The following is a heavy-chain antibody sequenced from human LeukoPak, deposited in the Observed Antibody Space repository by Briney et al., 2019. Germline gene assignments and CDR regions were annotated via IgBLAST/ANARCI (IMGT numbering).Heavy chain of an antibody. CDR2: ISSSSSYI. CDR1: GFTFSSYS. J-gene: IGHJ4*02. V-gene: IGHV3-21*01. CDR3: ARSQATRVGATPGY. D-gene: IGHD1-26*01. Sequence: GGSLRLSCAASGFTFSSYSMNWVRQAPGKGLEWVSSISSSSSYIYYADSVKGRFTISRDNAKNSLYLQMNSLRAEDTAVYYCARSQATRVGATPGYWGQGTLVTVSS.